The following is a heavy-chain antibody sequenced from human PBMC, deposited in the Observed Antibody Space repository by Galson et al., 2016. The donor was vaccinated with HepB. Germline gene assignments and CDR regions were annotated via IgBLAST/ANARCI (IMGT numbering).Heavy chain of an antibody. V-gene: IGHV3-53*01. J-gene: IGHJ6*02. CDR1: GFTVSSNY. CDR2: IYSGGKT. D-gene: IGHD2-2*01. Sequence: SLRLSCAASGFTVSSNYMSWVRQAPGKGLEWVSVIYSGGKTYYTDSVKGRFTISRDNFKNTLYLQMNSLRAEDTAVYYCARDRILVRRYCTSTGCSDGMDVWGQGTTVTVSS. CDR3: ARDRILVRRYCTSTGCSDGMDV.